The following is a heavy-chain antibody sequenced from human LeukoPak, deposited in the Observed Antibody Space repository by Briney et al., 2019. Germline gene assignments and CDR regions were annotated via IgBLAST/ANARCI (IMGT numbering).Heavy chain of an antibody. V-gene: IGHV4-39*07. J-gene: IGHJ4*02. D-gene: IGHD5-18*01. Sequence: SETLSLTCSVSGGSISSSTYYWGWIRQPPGKGLEWIGSISYSGSAYYNPSLKSRVTISVDTSKNQFSLKLSSVTAADTAVYYCARDQGDTAMVPFDYWGQGTLVTVSS. CDR3: ARDQGDTAMVPFDY. CDR2: ISYSGSA. CDR1: GGSISSSTYY.